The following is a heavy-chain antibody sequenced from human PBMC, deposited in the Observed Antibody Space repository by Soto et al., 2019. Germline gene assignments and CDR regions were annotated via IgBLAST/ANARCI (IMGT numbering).Heavy chain of an antibody. J-gene: IGHJ4*02. CDR2: ILPIFGTV. V-gene: IGHV1-69*06. D-gene: IGHD6-13*01. Sequence: QVQLVQSGAEVKKPGSSVNVSCKASGGTFSSYPISWVRQAPGQGLEWMGWILPIFGTVNYAQKVQGRVTITADRSTSTAYMDLSSLRSEDTAVYYCARDLDGSRRLDYWGQGTLVTVSS. CDR3: ARDLDGSRRLDY. CDR1: GGTFSSYP.